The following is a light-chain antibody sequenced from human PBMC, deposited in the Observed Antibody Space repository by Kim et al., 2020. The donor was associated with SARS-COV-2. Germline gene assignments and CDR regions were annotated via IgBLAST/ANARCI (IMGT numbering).Light chain of an antibody. CDR2: YDS. Sequence: SYELTQPPSVSVAPGKTARITCGGNNIGSKSVHWYQQKPGQAPVLVIYYDSDRPSGIPERFSGSNSGNTATQTISRVEAGDEADYYCQVWDSSSDHPWVFGGGTQLTVL. V-gene: IGLV3-21*04. J-gene: IGLJ3*02. CDR3: QVWDSSSDHPWV. CDR1: NIGSKS.